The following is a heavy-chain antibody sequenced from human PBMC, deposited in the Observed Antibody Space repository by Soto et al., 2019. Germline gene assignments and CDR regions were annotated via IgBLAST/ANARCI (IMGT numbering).Heavy chain of an antibody. D-gene: IGHD2-15*01. CDR1: GFTFNNYA. CDR2: ISGSGATT. V-gene: IGHV3-23*01. J-gene: IGHJ4*02. Sequence: GGSLRLSCAASGFTFNNYAMTWVRQAPGVGLEWVSTISGSGATTYYTDSVKGRFTISRDNSKHTLSLQMNSLRTDDTAMYYCAKGDCSGGSCYRGFDSWGQGALVTVSS. CDR3: AKGDCSGGSCYRGFDS.